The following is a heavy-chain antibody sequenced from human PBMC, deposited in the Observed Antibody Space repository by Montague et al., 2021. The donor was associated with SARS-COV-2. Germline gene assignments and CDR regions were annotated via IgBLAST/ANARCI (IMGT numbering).Heavy chain of an antibody. CDR2: VYHSGST. D-gene: IGHD6-13*01. Sequence: SETLSLTCAVSGGSISSSNWWSWVRQPPGKGLEWIGEVYHSGSTNYNPSFKSRVTISADKSTNQFSLRLTSVTAADTAIYYCASHPVFQQLYSWGQGTLVSVSS. J-gene: IGHJ4*02. CDR3: ASHPVFQQLYS. V-gene: IGHV4-4*02. CDR1: GGSISSSNW.